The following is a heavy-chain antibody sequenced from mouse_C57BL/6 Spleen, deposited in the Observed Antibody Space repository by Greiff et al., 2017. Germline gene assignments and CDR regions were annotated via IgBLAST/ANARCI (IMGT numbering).Heavy chain of an antibody. CDR2: IDPSDSYT. J-gene: IGHJ2*01. CDR1: GYTFTSYW. CDR3: ARGGGIYYYGSSYPLFDY. D-gene: IGHD1-1*01. Sequence: VQLQQSGAELVMPGASVKLSCKASGYTFTSYWMHWVKQRPGQGLEWIGEIDPSDSYTNYNQKFKGKSTLTVDKSSSTAYMQLSSLTSEDSAVYYCARGGGIYYYGSSYPLFDYWGQGTTLTVSS. V-gene: IGHV1-69*01.